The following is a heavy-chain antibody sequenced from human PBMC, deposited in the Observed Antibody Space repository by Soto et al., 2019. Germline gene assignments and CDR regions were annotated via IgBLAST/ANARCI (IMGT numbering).Heavy chain of an antibody. D-gene: IGHD2-21*01. CDR3: ARVFFPRGAFDI. V-gene: IGHV3-30-3*01. CDR1: GFTFSSYA. CDR2: ISYDGSNK. Sequence: QVQLVESGGGVVQPGRSLRLSCAASGFTFSSYAMHWVRQAPGKGLEWVAVISYDGSNKYYADSVKGRFTISRDNSKNTLYLQMNSLRAEDTAVYYCARVFFPRGAFDIWGQGTMVTVSS. J-gene: IGHJ3*02.